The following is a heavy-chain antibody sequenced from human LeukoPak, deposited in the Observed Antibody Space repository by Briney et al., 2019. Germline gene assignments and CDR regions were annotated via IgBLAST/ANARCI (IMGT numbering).Heavy chain of an antibody. J-gene: IGHJ4*02. CDR2: INTGSTYT. V-gene: IGHV3-11*03. CDR3: TTYYYASGSSD. CDR1: GFTFSDYY. D-gene: IGHD3-10*01. Sequence: GGSLRLSCAASGFTFSDYYMTWIRQAPGKGLEWLSYINTGSTYTNYANSVKGRFTISRDNAKNSLYLQLNSLRAEDTAVYYCTTYYYASGSSDWGQGTLVTVSS.